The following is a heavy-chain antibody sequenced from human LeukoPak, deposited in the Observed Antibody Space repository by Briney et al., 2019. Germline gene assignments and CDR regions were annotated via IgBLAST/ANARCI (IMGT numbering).Heavy chain of an antibody. J-gene: IGHJ4*02. CDR1: GGSIDSYY. CDR3: ARVYQSAEYYFDY. CDR2: IYYTGST. V-gene: IGHV4-59*01. D-gene: IGHD2-2*01. Sequence: SETLSLTCTVSGGSIDSYYWSWIRQPPGKGLEWIGYIYYTGSTEYHPSLKSRVTISLDTSKNQFSLKLTSVTAADPAVYYCARVYQSAEYYFDYWGQGNLVRVSS.